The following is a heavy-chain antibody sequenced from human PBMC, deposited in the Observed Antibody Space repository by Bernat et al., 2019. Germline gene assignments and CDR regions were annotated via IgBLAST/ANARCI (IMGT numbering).Heavy chain of an antibody. V-gene: IGHV3-33*01. CDR2: IWYDGSNN. Sequence: QVQLVESGGGVVQPGRSLRLSCAASGFTFSSYGMHWVRQAPGKGLEWVAVIWYDGSNNYYADSVKGRFTISRDNSKNTLYLQMNSLRAEDTAVYYCARDRYSSSSNHAFDIWGQGTMVTVSS. D-gene: IGHD6-13*01. CDR3: ARDRYSSSSNHAFDI. CDR1: GFTFSSYG. J-gene: IGHJ3*02.